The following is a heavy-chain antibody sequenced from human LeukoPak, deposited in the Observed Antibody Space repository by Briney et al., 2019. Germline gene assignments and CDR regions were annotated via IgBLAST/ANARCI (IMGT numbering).Heavy chain of an antibody. Sequence: PGGSLRLSCAASGFTFSSYGMHWVRQAPGKGLEWVAFIRYDGSNKYYADSVKGRFTISRDNSKNTLYLQMNSLRAEDTAVYYCAKDQWLVDGPPDYWGQGTLVTVSS. CDR2: IRYDGSNK. CDR3: AKDQWLVDGPPDY. J-gene: IGHJ4*02. D-gene: IGHD6-19*01. CDR1: GFTFSSYG. V-gene: IGHV3-30*02.